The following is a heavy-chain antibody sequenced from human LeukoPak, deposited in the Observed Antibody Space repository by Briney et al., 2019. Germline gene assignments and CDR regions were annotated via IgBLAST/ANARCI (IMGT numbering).Heavy chain of an antibody. CDR1: GGTFSSYA. J-gene: IGHJ6*02. CDR2: IIPIFGTA. Sequence: ASVKVSCKASGGTFSSYAISWVRQAPGQGLEWMGGIIPIFGTANYAQKFQGRVTITADESTSTAYMELSSLRSEDTAVYYCASGYCSSTSCYEDYYYGMDVWGQGTTVTVS. V-gene: IGHV1-69*13. CDR3: ASGYCSSTSCYEDYYYGMDV. D-gene: IGHD2-2*03.